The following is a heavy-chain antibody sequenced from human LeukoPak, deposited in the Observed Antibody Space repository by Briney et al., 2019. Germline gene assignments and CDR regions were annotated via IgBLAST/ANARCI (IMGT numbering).Heavy chain of an antibody. CDR1: GYTFTSYD. CDR2: MNPNSGNT. CDR3: ARCLVRRSGGSCYPRGMDV. Sequence: ASVKVSCKASGYTFTSYDINWVREATGQGLEWMGWMNPNSGNTGYAQKFQGRVTMTRNTSISTAYMELSSLRSEDTAVYYCARCLVRRSGGSCYPRGMDVWGQGTTVTVSS. J-gene: IGHJ6*02. V-gene: IGHV1-8*01. D-gene: IGHD2-15*01.